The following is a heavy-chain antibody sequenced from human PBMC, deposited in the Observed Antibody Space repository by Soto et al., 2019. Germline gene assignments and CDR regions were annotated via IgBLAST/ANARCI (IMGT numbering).Heavy chain of an antibody. CDR3: ARDKVGSTSPNNNYYYYGMDV. Sequence: SVKVSCKASGGTFSSYAISWVRQAPGQGLEWMGGIIPIFGTANYAQRFQGRVTITADESTSTAYMELSSLRSEDTAVYYCARDKVGSTSPNNNYYYYGMDVWGQGTTVTVSS. CDR1: GGTFSSYA. V-gene: IGHV1-69*13. J-gene: IGHJ6*02. CDR2: IIPIFGTA. D-gene: IGHD2-2*01.